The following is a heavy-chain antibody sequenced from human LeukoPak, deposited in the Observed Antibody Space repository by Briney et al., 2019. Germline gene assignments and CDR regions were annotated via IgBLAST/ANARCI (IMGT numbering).Heavy chain of an antibody. V-gene: IGHV5-51*01. J-gene: IGHJ4*02. Sequence: GESLKISCKGSGNTFTNYWIGWVRQLPGKGLEWMGIVYSPSFQGQVTISADKSTSTAYLQWSSLKASDTAMYYCARQFHSYDDNHYWGQGTLVTVSS. CDR1: GNTFTNYW. D-gene: IGHD3-22*01. CDR2: VY. CDR3: ARQFHSYDDNHY.